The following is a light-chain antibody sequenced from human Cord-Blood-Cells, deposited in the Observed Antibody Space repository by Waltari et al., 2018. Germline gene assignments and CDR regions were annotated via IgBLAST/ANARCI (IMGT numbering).Light chain of an antibody. CDR1: QSVSSN. J-gene: IGKJ2*01. CDR2: GAS. V-gene: IGKV3-15*01. Sequence: EIVMTQSPATLSVSPGERATLSCSASQSVSSNLACYQQKPGQAPRRLIYGASTRATGIPARFSGSGSGTEFTLTISSLHSEDFAVYYCQQYNNWPYTFGQGTKLEIK. CDR3: QQYNNWPYT.